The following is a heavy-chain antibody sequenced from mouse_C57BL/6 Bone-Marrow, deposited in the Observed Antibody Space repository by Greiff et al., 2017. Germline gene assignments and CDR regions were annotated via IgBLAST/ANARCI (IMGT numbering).Heavy chain of an antibody. D-gene: IGHD2-1*01. CDR3: ARDEIYYGNYGFDY. CDR2: ISDGGSYT. Sequence: EVQLVESGGGLVKPGGSLKLSCAASGFTFSSYAMSWVRQTPEKRLEWVATISDGGSYTYYPDNVKGRFTISRDNAKNNLYLHMSHLKSEDTAMYYCARDEIYYGNYGFDYWGQGTTLTVSS. V-gene: IGHV5-4*01. J-gene: IGHJ2*01. CDR1: GFTFSSYA.